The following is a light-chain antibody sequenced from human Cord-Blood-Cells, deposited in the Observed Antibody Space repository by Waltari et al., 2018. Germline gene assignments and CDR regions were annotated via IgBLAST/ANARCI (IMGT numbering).Light chain of an antibody. CDR1: RSDVGGYNY. CDR3: SSDTISSSWV. V-gene: IGLV2-14*01. Sequence: QSALPQPASVSGSPGPPITISCTGTRSDVGGYNYVSWYQQHPGKAPKLMFYDVSNRPSGVSNRFSGSNSGNTASLTISGLQAEDEADYYCSSDTISSSWVFGGGTKLTVL. CDR2: DVS. J-gene: IGLJ3*02.